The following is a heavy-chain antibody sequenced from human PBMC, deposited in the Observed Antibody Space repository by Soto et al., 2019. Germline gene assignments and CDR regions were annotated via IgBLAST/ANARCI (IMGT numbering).Heavy chain of an antibody. CDR3: ARDHLTGDHAFDI. CDR2: INPNSGGT. J-gene: IGHJ3*02. V-gene: IGHV1-2*04. Sequence: ASVKVSCKASGYTFTGYYMHWVRQAPGQGLEWMGWINPNSGGTNYAQKFQGWVTMTRDTSISTAYMELSRLRSDDTAVYYCARDHLTGDHAFDIWGQGTMVTVSS. D-gene: IGHD7-27*01. CDR1: GYTFTGYY.